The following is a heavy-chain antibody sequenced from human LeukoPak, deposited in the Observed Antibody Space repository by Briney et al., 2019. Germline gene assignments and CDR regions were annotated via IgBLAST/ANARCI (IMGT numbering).Heavy chain of an antibody. D-gene: IGHD4-17*01. CDR1: GFTVSSNY. Sequence: GGSLRLSCAASGFTVSSNYMSWVRQAPGKGLEWVSVIYSGGSTYYADSVKGRFTISRDNSKNTLYLQMNSLRAEDTVVYYCARDRGDYGFDYWGQGTLVTVSS. V-gene: IGHV3-66*01. CDR3: ARDRGDYGFDY. CDR2: IYSGGST. J-gene: IGHJ4*02.